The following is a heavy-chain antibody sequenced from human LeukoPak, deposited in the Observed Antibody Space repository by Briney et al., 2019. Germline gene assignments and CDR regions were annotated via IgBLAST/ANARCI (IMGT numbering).Heavy chain of an antibody. D-gene: IGHD6-13*01. CDR2: ISSSSSYI. Sequence: GGSLRLSCAASGITFSSYSMNWVRQAPGKGLEWVSSISSSSSYIYYADSLKGRFTISRDNAKNSLYLQMNSLRAEDTAVYYCARDRGSSWPGDWFDPWGQGTLVTVSS. CDR1: GITFSSYS. V-gene: IGHV3-21*01. J-gene: IGHJ5*02. CDR3: ARDRGSSWPGDWFDP.